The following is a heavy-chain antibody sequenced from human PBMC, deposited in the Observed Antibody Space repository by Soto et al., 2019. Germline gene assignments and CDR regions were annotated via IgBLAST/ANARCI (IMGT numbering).Heavy chain of an antibody. Sequence: GWSLRLSCTASGFTFSDHYMSLIRQAPGKGLEWVSYISSSGSPLYYADSVKGRFTISRDNAKNSLYLQMSSLRAEDTALYYCARDPDTTSKIEHWGQGTQVTVSS. CDR1: GFTFSDHY. CDR2: ISSSGSPL. CDR3: ARDPDTTSKIEH. D-gene: IGHD1-1*01. V-gene: IGHV3-11*01. J-gene: IGHJ4*02.